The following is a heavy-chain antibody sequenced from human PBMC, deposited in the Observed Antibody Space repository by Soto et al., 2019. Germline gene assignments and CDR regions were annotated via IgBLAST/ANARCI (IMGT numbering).Heavy chain of an antibody. J-gene: IGHJ5*02. V-gene: IGHV3-30*18. Sequence: LRLSCGAAGLTFSSYGMHRFSQAPGKGLEWVAVISYDGSNKYYAGSVKGRFTISRDNSKNTLYLQMNSLRAEDTAVYYCAKGGAVDLASWFDPWGQGTLVTVSS. CDR3: AKGGAVDLASWFDP. D-gene: IGHD6-19*01. CDR1: GLTFSSYG. CDR2: ISYDGSNK.